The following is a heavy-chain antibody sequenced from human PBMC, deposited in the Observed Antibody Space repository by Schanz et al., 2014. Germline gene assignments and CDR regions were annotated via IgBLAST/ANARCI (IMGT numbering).Heavy chain of an antibody. CDR1: GFRFDDYA. Sequence: EVQLVESGGGLVQPGRSLRLSCVASGFRFDDYAMHWVRQAPGKGLEWVSGMSWNAGSLGYGDSVKGRFTISRDNAKSSLYLRMNSLRAEDTALYYCARDTAQACIGPSCFEYFQHWGQGALVTVSS. J-gene: IGHJ1*01. V-gene: IGHV3-9*01. CDR3: ARDTAQACIGPSCFEYFQH. CDR2: MSWNAGSL. D-gene: IGHD2-2*01.